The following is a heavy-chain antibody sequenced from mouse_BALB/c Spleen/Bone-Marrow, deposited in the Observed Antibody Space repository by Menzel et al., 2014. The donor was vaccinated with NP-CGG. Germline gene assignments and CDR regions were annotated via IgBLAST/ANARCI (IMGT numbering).Heavy chain of an antibody. Sequence: VQLKESGGGLVQPGGSLRLSCATSGFTFTDYYMSWVRQPPGKALEWLGFIRNKAKGYTTEYSASVKGRFTISRDNSQSILYLQMNPLRADDSSTYYCARDINYFLSWYFDVLGAGIPVTVS. CDR3: ARDINYFLSWYFDV. J-gene: IGHJ1*01. D-gene: IGHD1-3*01. V-gene: IGHV7-3*02. CDR1: GFTFTDYY. CDR2: IRNKAKGYTT.